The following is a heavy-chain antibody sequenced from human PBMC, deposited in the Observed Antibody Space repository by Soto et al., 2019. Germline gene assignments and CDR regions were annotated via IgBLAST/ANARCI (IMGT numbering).Heavy chain of an antibody. V-gene: IGHV3-33*01. Sequence: GGSLRLSCAASGFTFRSYGMHWVRQAPGKGLEWVAVIWYDGSNKYYADSVKGRFTISRDKSKNTLYLQMNSLRAEDTAVYYCAREDIVVVPAATINYGMDVWGQGTTVTVAS. CDR2: IWYDGSNK. CDR3: AREDIVVVPAATINYGMDV. D-gene: IGHD2-2*01. J-gene: IGHJ6*02. CDR1: GFTFRSYG.